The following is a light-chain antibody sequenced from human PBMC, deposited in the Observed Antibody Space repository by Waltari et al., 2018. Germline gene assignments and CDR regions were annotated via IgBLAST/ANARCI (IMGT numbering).Light chain of an antibody. CDR1: KLGDKY. Sequence: VLTQPPSVSVSPGQTASITCSGDKLGDKYACWYQRKPGQSPVLVIYQDTQRPSGIPERFSGSSSGNTATLTIGGTQAMDEADYYCQAWDSSTRYVFGSGTKVTVL. CDR2: QDT. V-gene: IGLV3-1*01. CDR3: QAWDSSTRYV. J-gene: IGLJ1*01.